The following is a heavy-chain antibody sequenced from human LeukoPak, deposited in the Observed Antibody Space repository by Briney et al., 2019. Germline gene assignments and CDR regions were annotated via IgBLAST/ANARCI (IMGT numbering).Heavy chain of an antibody. CDR2: IYPGDSDT. CDR1: GYSFTSYW. J-gene: IGHJ4*02. Sequence: GESLKISCKGSGYSFTSYWIGWVRQMPGKGLEWMGIIYPGDSDTRYSPSFQGQVTISADKSISTAYLQWSSLKASDTAMYYCARHGDGIAVAGSIDYWGQGTLVTVSS. D-gene: IGHD6-19*01. CDR3: ARHGDGIAVAGSIDY. V-gene: IGHV5-51*01.